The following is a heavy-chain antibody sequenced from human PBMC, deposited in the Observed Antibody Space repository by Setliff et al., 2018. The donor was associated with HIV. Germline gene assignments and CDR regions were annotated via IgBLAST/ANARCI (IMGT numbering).Heavy chain of an antibody. CDR2: IYHTGTS. D-gene: IGHD3-22*01. CDR3: ARDVRDLVISVYGF. Sequence: SETLSLTCDVSGFSISSRYYWGWIRQSPGKGLAWIGNIYHTGTSYYNPSLNDRATISLDTSKNKFSLKLNSVTAADTAVYYCARDVRDLVISVYGFWGQGIPVTVSS. J-gene: IGHJ4*02. V-gene: IGHV4-38-2*02. CDR1: GFSISSRYY.